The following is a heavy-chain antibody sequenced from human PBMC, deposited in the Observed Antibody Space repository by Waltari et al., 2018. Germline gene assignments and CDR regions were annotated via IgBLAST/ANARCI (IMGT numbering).Heavy chain of an antibody. Sequence: EVQLLESGGGLVQPGGSLRLSCAASGFTFSSYAMSWVRQAPGRGLEWVSAISGSGGSTYYADSVKGRFTISRDNSKNTLYLQMNSLRAEDTAVYYCANEIPSYYGDYHGGMDVWGQGTTVTVSS. J-gene: IGHJ6*02. CDR2: ISGSGGST. CDR3: ANEIPSYYGDYHGGMDV. CDR1: GFTFSSYA. V-gene: IGHV3-23*01. D-gene: IGHD4-17*01.